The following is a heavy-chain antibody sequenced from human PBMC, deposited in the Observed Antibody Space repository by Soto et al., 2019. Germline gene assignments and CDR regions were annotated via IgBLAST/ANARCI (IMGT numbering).Heavy chain of an antibody. Sequence: QVHLVQSGAEVKKPGSSVTVSCKASGGSFSNYIFAWVRQAPGQGLEWMGGTIPMFATAQYAQKLQGRVTITADESTSTVYMDLTSLTSDDTAVYYCARGLFGQQWLVGFDTCGQGTLVTVSA. D-gene: IGHD6-19*01. CDR2: TIPMFATA. V-gene: IGHV1-69*01. J-gene: IGHJ4*02. CDR3: ARGLFGQQWLVGFDT. CDR1: GGSFSNYI.